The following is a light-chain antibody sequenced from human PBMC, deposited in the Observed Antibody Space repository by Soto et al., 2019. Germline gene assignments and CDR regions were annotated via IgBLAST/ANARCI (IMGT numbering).Light chain of an antibody. CDR1: QSISSY. Sequence: DIQMTQSPSSLSASVGDRVTITCRASQSISSYLNLYQQKPGKAPKLLIYAASSLQSGVPSRFSGSGSGTDFTLTISSLQPEDFATYYCQQSYSTPPLTFGGGTKVDIK. CDR3: QQSYSTPPLT. CDR2: AAS. V-gene: IGKV1-39*01. J-gene: IGKJ4*01.